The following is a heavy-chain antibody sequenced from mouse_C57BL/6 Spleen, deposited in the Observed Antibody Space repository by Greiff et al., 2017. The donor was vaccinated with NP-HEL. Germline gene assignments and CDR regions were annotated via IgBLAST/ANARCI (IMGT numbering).Heavy chain of an antibody. CDR3: ARSRGNYYGSFYYAMDY. V-gene: IGHV1-72*01. D-gene: IGHD1-1*01. J-gene: IGHJ4*01. CDR1: GYTFTSYW. Sequence: VQLQQSGAELVKPGASVKLSCKASGYTFTSYWMHWVKQRPGRGLEWIGRIDPNSGGTKYNEKFKSKATLTVDKPSSTAYMQLSSLTSEDSAVYYCARSRGNYYGSFYYAMDYWGQGTSVTVSS. CDR2: IDPNSGGT.